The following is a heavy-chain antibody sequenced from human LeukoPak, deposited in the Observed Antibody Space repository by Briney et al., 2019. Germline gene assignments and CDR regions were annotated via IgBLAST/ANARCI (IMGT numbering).Heavy chain of an antibody. J-gene: IGHJ4*02. CDR3: ARDPPRAYSSSQGKAREDY. Sequence: PGGSLRLSCAASGFTFSSYWMHWVRQAPGQGLVWVSRINSDGSSTSYADSVKGRFTISRDNAKNTLYLQMNSLRAEDTAVYYCARDPPRAYSSSQGKAREDYWGQGTLVTVSS. D-gene: IGHD6-13*01. CDR2: INSDGSST. CDR1: GFTFSSYW. V-gene: IGHV3-74*01.